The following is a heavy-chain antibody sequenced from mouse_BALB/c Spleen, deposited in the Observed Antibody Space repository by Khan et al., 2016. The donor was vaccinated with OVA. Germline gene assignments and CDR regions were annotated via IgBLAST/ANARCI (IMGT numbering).Heavy chain of an antibody. CDR3: ARGGGGDRFAY. J-gene: IGHJ3*01. Sequence: QVQLQQSGAELVRPGVSVKLSCKGSGYTFTDFTMHWVNQSHATSVEWIGVISTYYGDATYNQKFKGKATMTVDKSSSTASMELARLTSEDSAVYYCARGGGGDRFAYWGQGTLVTVSA. CDR1: GYTFTDFT. V-gene: IGHV1S137*01. CDR2: ISTYYGDA.